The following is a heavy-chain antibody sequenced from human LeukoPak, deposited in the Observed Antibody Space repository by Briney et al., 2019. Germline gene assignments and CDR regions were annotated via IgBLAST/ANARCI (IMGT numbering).Heavy chain of an antibody. V-gene: IGHV1-18*01. Sequence: ASVKVSCKASGYTFTSYGISWVRQAPGQGLEWMGGISAYNGNTNDAQKLQGRVTMTTDTSTSTAYMELRSLRSDDTAVYYCARDRVVVAANVYCGMDVWGQGTTVTVSS. D-gene: IGHD2-15*01. CDR2: ISAYNGNT. CDR1: GYTFTSYG. J-gene: IGHJ6*02. CDR3: ARDRVVVAANVYCGMDV.